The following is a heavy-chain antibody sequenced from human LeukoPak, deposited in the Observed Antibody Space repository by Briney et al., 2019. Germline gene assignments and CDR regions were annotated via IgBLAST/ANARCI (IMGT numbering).Heavy chain of an antibody. J-gene: IGHJ4*02. CDR2: VYSGGRT. Sequence: PGGSLRLSCAASGFTVDDTYMSLVRQAPGKGLEWVSVVYSGGRTFYADSVKGRFTISRDNAKNTLYLQMNSLRAEDTAVYYCARGFRFDYWGQGTLVTVSS. V-gene: IGHV3-66*01. CDR3: ARGFRFDY. CDR1: GFTVDDTY.